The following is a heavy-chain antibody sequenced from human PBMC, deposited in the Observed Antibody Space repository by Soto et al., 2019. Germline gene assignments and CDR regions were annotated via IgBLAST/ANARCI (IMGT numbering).Heavy chain of an antibody. CDR1: GGTFSNYS. CDR3: ARGAVGVALNWFDP. V-gene: IGHV1-69*13. CDR2: IIPISGIT. J-gene: IGHJ5*02. Sequence: GASVKVSCKASGGTFSNYSFSWVRQAPGQDLEWMGGIIPISGITNNAPKFQGRIAITGDESASTVYMELSSLTAEDTAVYYCARGAVGVALNWFDPWGQGTLVTVSS. D-gene: IGHD5-12*01.